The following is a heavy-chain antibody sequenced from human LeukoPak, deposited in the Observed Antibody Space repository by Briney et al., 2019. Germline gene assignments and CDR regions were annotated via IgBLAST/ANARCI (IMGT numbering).Heavy chain of an antibody. J-gene: IGHJ6*02. CDR2: ISYDGSNK. CDR3: ASDRNTAMVKSYCGMDV. Sequence: GGSLRLSCAASGFTFSSYAMHWVRQAPGKGLEWVAVISYDGSNKYYADSVKGRFTISRDNSKNTLYLQMNSLRAEDTAVYYCASDRNTAMVKSYCGMDVWGQGTTVTVSS. CDR1: GFTFSSYA. D-gene: IGHD5-18*01. V-gene: IGHV3-30-3*01.